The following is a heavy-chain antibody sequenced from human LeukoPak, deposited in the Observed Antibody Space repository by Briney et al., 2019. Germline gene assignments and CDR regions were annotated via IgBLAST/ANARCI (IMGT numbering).Heavy chain of an antibody. J-gene: IGHJ4*01. CDR3: ARYPYGSGIYYFDY. CDR1: GFTFSSYG. CDR2: IAGSGYST. Sequence: QPGGSLRLSCAASGFTFSSYGMHWVRQAPGKGLEWLSAIAGSGYSTDCADSVKGRFTISRDNSENTLHLQMNSLRAEDTAVYYCARYPYGSGIYYFDYWGQGILVTVSS. V-gene: IGHV3-23*01. D-gene: IGHD3-10*01.